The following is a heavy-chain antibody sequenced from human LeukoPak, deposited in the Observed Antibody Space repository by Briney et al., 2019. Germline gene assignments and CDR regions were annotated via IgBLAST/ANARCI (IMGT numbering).Heavy chain of an antibody. V-gene: IGHV1-2*02. D-gene: IGHD3-22*01. Sequence: ASVKVSCKASGYTFTGYYMDWVRQAPGQGLEWVGWTNPNSGGTNYAQKFQGRVTMTRDTSISTAYMELSRLRSDDTAVYYCARDPGRRYDSSGHNAFDIWGQGTMVTVSS. CDR3: ARDPGRRYDSSGHNAFDI. J-gene: IGHJ3*02. CDR1: GYTFTGYY. CDR2: TNPNSGGT.